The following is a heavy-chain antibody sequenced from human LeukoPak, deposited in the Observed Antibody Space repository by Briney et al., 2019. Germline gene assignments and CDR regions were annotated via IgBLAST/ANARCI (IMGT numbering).Heavy chain of an antibody. D-gene: IGHD6-19*01. Sequence: GGSLRLSCAASGFTFSSYAMSWVRQAPGKGLEWVSYISSSGSTIYYADSVKGRFTISRDNAKNSLYLQMNSLRAEDTAVYYCARAGIAVAIDIWGQGTMVTVS. J-gene: IGHJ3*02. CDR1: GFTFSSYA. V-gene: IGHV3-48*04. CDR3: ARAGIAVAIDI. CDR2: ISSSGSTI.